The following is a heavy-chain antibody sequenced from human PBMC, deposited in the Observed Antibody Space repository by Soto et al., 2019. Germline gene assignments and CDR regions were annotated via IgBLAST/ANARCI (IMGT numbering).Heavy chain of an antibody. CDR3: ARDHIAEGWFDP. CDR2: IYYSGST. J-gene: IGHJ5*02. D-gene: IGHD2-21*01. CDR1: GGSISSGGYY. Sequence: TPETLSLTCTVSGGSISSGGYYWGWIRQHPGKGLEWIGYIYYSGSTYYNPSLKSRVTISVDTSKNQFSLKLSSVTAADTAVYYCARDHIAEGWFDPWGQGTLVTVSS. V-gene: IGHV4-31*03.